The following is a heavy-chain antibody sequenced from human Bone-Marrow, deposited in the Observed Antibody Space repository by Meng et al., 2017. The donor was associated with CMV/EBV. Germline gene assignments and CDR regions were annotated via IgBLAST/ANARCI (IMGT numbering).Heavy chain of an antibody. V-gene: IGHV1-2*02. CDR1: GYTFTGYY. Sequence: ASVKVSCMASGYTFTGYYMHWVRQAPGQGLEWMGWINPNSGGTNYAQKFQGRVTMTRDTSISTAYMELRSLRSDDTAVYCCARDFYGSGSYWPHLDDWGQGTLVTVSS. D-gene: IGHD3-10*01. J-gene: IGHJ4*02. CDR3: ARDFYGSGSYWPHLDD. CDR2: INPNSGGT.